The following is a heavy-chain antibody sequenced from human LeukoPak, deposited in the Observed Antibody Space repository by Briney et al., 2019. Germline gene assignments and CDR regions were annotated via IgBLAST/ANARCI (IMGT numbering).Heavy chain of an antibody. V-gene: IGHV3-23*01. CDR3: AELRITMIGGV. CDR2: ISGSGGST. CDR1: GFTFSSYA. D-gene: IGHD3-10*02. J-gene: IGHJ6*04. Sequence: GGSLRLSCAASGFTFSSYAMSWVRQAPGKGLEWVSAISGSGGSTYYADSVKGRFTISRDNAKNSLYLQMNSLRAEDTAVYYCAELRITMIGGVWGKGTTVTVSS.